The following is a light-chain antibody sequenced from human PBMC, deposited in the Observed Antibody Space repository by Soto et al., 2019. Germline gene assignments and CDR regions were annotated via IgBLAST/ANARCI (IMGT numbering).Light chain of an antibody. V-gene: IGLV2-14*01. J-gene: IGLJ1*01. CDR1: SSDIGGYNY. CDR2: EVS. Sequence: QAASVSGSPGQSITISCTGTSSDIGGYNYVSWYQQLPGKAPKLMIYEVSSRPSGVSNRFSGSKSGNTASLTISGLQAEDEADYYCFSYTSSGTYVFGTGTKVTVL. CDR3: FSYTSSGTYV.